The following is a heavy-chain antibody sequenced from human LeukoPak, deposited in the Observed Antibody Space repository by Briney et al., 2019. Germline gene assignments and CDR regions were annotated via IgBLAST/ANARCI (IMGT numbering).Heavy chain of an antibody. J-gene: IGHJ4*02. D-gene: IGHD2-21*01. CDR1: GFTFSSYG. CDR2: ISYDGSNK. CDR3: ARDWRHIVV. V-gene: IGHV3-30*03. Sequence: GGSLRLSCAASGFTFSSYGMHWVRQAPGRGLEWVAVISYDGSNKYYADSVKGRFTISRDNSKNTLYLQMNSLRAEDTAVYYCARDWRHIVVWGQGTLVTVSS.